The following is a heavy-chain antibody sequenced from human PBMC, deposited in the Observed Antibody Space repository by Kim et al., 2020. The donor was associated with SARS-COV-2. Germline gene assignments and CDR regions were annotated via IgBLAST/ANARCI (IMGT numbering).Heavy chain of an antibody. CDR3: ARALWSGDHTYYFDY. D-gene: IGHD3-10*01. J-gene: IGHJ4*02. CDR2: ISSRSAYT. Sequence: GGSLRLSCAASGFTFTDYFMGWIRQAPGKGLEWISYISSRSAYTRYADSVKGRFTISRDNAKKSVSLEMSSLRADDTAVYYCARALWSGDHTYYFDYWGQGTLVNVAS. CDR1: GFTFTDYF. V-gene: IGHV3-11*06.